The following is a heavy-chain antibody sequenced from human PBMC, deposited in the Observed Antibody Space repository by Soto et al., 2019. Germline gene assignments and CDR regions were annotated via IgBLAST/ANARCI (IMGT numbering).Heavy chain of an antibody. Sequence: PGGSLRLSCAASGFTFSSYWMSWVRQAPGKGLEWVANIKQDGSEKYYVDSVKGRFTISRDNAKNSLYLQMNSLRAEDTAVYYCARDRGYYYDSSGYSAWGQGTLVTVSS. CDR2: IKQDGSEK. J-gene: IGHJ5*02. CDR1: GFTFSSYW. CDR3: ARDRGYYYDSSGYSA. D-gene: IGHD3-22*01. V-gene: IGHV3-7*05.